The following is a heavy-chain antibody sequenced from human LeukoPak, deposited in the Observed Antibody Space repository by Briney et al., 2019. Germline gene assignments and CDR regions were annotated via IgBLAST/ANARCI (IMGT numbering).Heavy chain of an antibody. V-gene: IGHV4-59*01. CDR3: ARVWNRSGWSVDWFDP. D-gene: IGHD6-19*01. CDR1: GGSISSYY. CDR2: IYYSGST. Sequence: SETLSLTCTVSGGSISSYYWSWIRQPPGKGLEWIGYIYYSGSTNYNPSPKSRVTISVDTSKNQFSLKLSSVTAADTAVYYCARVWNRSGWSVDWFDPWGQGTLVTVSS. J-gene: IGHJ5*02.